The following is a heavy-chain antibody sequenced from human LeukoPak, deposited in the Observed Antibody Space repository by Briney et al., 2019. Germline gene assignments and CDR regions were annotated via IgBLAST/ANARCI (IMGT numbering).Heavy chain of an antibody. CDR3: ARDPTVAGYFDY. CDR1: GYTFTSYD. D-gene: IGHD6-19*01. CDR2: MNPNSGNT. Sequence: ASVKVSCKASGYTFTSYDINWVRQAPGQGLEWMGWMNPNSGNTGYAQKFQGRVTMTRNTSISTAYMELSSLRSEDTAVYYCARDPTVAGYFDYWGQGTLVTVSS. J-gene: IGHJ4*02. V-gene: IGHV1-8*01.